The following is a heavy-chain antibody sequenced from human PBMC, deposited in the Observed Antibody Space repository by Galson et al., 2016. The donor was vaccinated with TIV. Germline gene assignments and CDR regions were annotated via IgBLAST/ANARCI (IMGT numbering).Heavy chain of an antibody. J-gene: IGHJ4*02. V-gene: IGHV3-23*01. Sequence: SLRLSCAASGFTFSAYAMTWVRQAPGKGLEWVSGVNGGGTTYYADSVKGRFTISRDNPKNTLYLQMNNLRAEDTAVYYCAEDRQWVADCGDYWGQGILVTVSS. CDR2: VNGGGTT. CDR1: GFTFSAYA. D-gene: IGHD2-21*01. CDR3: AEDRQWVADCGDY.